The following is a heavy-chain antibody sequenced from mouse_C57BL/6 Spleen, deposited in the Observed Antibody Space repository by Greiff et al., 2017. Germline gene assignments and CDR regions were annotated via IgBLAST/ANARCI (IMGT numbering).Heavy chain of an antibody. D-gene: IGHD1-3*01. CDR1: GYTFTDYE. V-gene: IGHV1-15*01. J-gene: IGHJ1*03. Sequence: QVQLQQSGAELVRPGASVTLSCKASGYTFTDYEMHWVKQTPVHGLEWIGAIDPETGGTAYNQKFKGKAILTADKSSSTAYMELRSLTSEDSAVYYCTREGSGWYFDVWGTGTTVTVSS. CDR2: IDPETGGT. CDR3: TREGSGWYFDV.